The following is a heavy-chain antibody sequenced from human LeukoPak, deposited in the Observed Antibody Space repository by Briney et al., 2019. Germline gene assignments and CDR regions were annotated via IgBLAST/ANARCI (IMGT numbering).Heavy chain of an antibody. V-gene: IGHV1-2*06. Sequence: ASVKVSRKASGYTFTGYYMHWVRQAPGQGLEWMGRINPNSGGTNYAQKFQGRVTMTRDTSISTAYMELSRLRSDDTAVYYCAREGGWELPLDYWGQGTLVTVSS. J-gene: IGHJ4*02. CDR2: INPNSGGT. CDR1: GYTFTGYY. D-gene: IGHD1-26*01. CDR3: AREGGWELPLDY.